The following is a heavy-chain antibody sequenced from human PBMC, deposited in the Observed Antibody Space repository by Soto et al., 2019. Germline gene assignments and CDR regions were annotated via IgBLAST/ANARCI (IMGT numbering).Heavy chain of an antibody. D-gene: IGHD3-22*01. CDR3: ARGSPPVYYYDSSANQGALDY. CDR2: INSDGSST. V-gene: IGHV3-74*01. Sequence: GWSLRLSCASSVFTFISYWMHWVRQAPGKGLVWVSRINSDGSSTSYADSVKGRFTISRDNAKNTLYLQMNSLRAEDTAVYYCARGSPPVYYYDSSANQGALDYWGQGTLVTVSS. J-gene: IGHJ4*02. CDR1: VFTFISYW.